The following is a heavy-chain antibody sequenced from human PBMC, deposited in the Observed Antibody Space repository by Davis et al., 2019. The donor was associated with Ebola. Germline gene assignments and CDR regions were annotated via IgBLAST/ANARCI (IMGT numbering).Heavy chain of an antibody. J-gene: IGHJ4*02. Sequence: GESLKISCAASGFTFSSYWMHWVRQAPGKGLVWVSRINSDGSSTSYADSVKGRFTISRDNAKNTLYLQMNSLRAEDTAVYYCASAGANTYALGYWGQGTLVTVSS. CDR3: ASAGANTYALGY. V-gene: IGHV3-74*01. CDR2: INSDGSST. CDR1: GFTFSSYW. D-gene: IGHD3-16*01.